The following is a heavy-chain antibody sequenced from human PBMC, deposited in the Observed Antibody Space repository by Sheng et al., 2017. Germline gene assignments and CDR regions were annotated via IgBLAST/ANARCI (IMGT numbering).Heavy chain of an antibody. D-gene: IGHD6-19*01. V-gene: IGHV4-39*01. Sequence: QLHLQESGPGLVKAFGDPCPLTCTVSGDSISSISHYWGWIRQPPGKGPEWIASIYHSGSTYYNPLLRSRVTMXVDTSKNHFSLNLSSVTAADTAIYYCARHVSSGWVRYWDYWGRGTLVTVSS. CDR3: ARHVSSGWVRYWDY. J-gene: IGHJ4*02. CDR1: GDSISSISHY. CDR2: IYHSGST.